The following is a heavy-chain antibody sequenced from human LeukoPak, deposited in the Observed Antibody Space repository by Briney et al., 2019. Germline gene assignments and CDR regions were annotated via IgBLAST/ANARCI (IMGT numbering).Heavy chain of an antibody. CDR3: ARAVVHDAFDL. D-gene: IGHD3-22*01. CDR2: IYYSGST. CDR1: GGSISSYY. Sequence: SETLSLTCTVSGGSISSYYWSWIRQPPGKGLEWIGYIYYSGSTNYNPSLKSRVTISVDTSKNQFSLKLSSVTAADTAVYYCARAVVHDAFDLWGQGTMVTVSS. J-gene: IGHJ3*01. V-gene: IGHV4-59*01.